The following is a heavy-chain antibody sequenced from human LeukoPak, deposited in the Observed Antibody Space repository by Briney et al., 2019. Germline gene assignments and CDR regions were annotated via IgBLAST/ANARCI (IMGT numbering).Heavy chain of an antibody. CDR3: ARYCSSTSCTYYYYYGMDV. Sequence: PSETLSLTCTVSGGSISSGGYYWSWIRQHPGKSLEWIGYIYYSGSTYYNPSLKSRVTISVDTSKNQFSLKLSSVTAADTAVYYCARYCSSTSCTYYYYYGMDVWGKGTTVTVSS. D-gene: IGHD2-2*01. J-gene: IGHJ6*04. V-gene: IGHV4-31*03. CDR2: IYYSGST. CDR1: GGSISSGGYY.